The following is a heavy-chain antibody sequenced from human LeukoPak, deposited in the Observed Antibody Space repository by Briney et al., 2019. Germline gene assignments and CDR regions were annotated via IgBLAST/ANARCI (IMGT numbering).Heavy chain of an antibody. CDR1: GGSITTTNF. Sequence: PSWTLSLTCGVSGGSITTTNFWSWVRQPPGGGLEWIGEISLRGRTQYNPSLKSRVNISIDESKNHLYVSLASVTAADTAVYYCSRESGPYCTFGHWGQGTLVAVTS. V-gene: IGHV4-4*02. D-gene: IGHD1-26*01. CDR3: SRESGPYCTFGH. CDR2: ISLRGRT. J-gene: IGHJ5*02.